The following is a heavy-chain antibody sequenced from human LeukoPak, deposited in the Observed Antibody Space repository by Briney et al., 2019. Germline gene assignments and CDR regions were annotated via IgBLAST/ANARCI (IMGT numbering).Heavy chain of an antibody. CDR2: IRYDGSDK. J-gene: IGHJ4*02. CDR1: GITFSSYD. V-gene: IGHV3-30*02. Sequence: GGSLRLSCESSGITFSSYDMHWVRQAPGKGLEWVTFIRYDGSDKSYAESVKGRFTISRDNSKNIMYLQMRSLRTEDTAVYYCAKNRRPYGSGSRESFDYWGQGTLVTVSS. D-gene: IGHD3-10*01. CDR3: AKNRRPYGSGSRESFDY.